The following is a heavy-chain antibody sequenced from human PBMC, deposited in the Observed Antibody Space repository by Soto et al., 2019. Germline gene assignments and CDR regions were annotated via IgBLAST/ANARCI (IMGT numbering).Heavy chain of an antibody. V-gene: IGHV3-74*01. J-gene: IGHJ5*02. CDR1: GFTFSNSG. CDR2: INRDANQT. Sequence: GGSLRLSSADSGFTFSNSGMHWIRQVPGKGLEWVARINRDANQTYPAHSPKVRIPISRDNAHDILHMAINSLRAEDTAVYYCVIDPDCITTHCYRNWFDPRGPVTVVTDS. D-gene: IGHD2-15*01. CDR3: VIDPDCITTHCYRNWFDP.